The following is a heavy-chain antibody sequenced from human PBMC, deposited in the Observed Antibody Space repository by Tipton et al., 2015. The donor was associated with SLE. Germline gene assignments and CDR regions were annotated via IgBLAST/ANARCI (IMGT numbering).Heavy chain of an antibody. CDR1: GFTFSSYA. CDR2: ISYDGSNK. CDR3: ARETKRTDAFDI. J-gene: IGHJ3*02. V-gene: IGHV3-30*04. Sequence: SLRLSCAASGFTFSSYAMHWVRQAPGKGLEWVAVISYDGSNKYYADSVKGRFTISRDNSKNTLYLQMNSLRAEDTAVYYCARETKRTDAFDIWGQGTMVTVSS.